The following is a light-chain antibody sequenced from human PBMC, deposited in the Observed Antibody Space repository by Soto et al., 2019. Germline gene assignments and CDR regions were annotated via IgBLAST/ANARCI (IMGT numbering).Light chain of an antibody. Sequence: QSALTQPASVSGSPGQSITISCTGTSSDVGAYNHVSWFQHHPGKAPKLMIYDVSNRPSGVSNRFSGSKSGNTASLTISGLQAEDEADYYCLSYTTSTTYVFGTGTKVT. J-gene: IGLJ1*01. CDR2: DVS. CDR1: SSDVGAYNH. CDR3: LSYTTSTTYV. V-gene: IGLV2-14*03.